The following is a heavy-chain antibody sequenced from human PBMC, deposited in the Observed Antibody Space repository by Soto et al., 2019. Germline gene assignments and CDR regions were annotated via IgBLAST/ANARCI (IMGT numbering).Heavy chain of an antibody. CDR3: AKDRYGYIRTFDT. CDR1: GFTFSSYA. CDR2: IGGSGGGT. V-gene: IGHV3-23*01. J-gene: IGHJ3*02. D-gene: IGHD5-18*01. Sequence: PGGSLRLSCAASGFTFSSYAMSWVRQAPGKGLEWVSTIGGSGGGTYYADSVKGRFTISRDNSKNTLYLQVNSLRTEDAAVYYCAKDRYGYIRTFDTWGQGTMVTVSS.